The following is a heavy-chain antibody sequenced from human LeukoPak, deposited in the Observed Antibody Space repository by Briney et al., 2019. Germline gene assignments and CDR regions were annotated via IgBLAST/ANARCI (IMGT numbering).Heavy chain of an antibody. CDR2: ISAYSGNT. Sequence: ASVKVSCKASGYTFTGYYMHWVRQAPGQGLEWMGWISAYSGNTNYAQKLQGRVTMTTDTSTSTAYMELRSLRSDDTAVYYCARGPYLTTVDYWGQGTLVTVSS. V-gene: IGHV1-18*04. CDR1: GYTFTGYY. CDR3: ARGPYLTTVDY. J-gene: IGHJ4*02. D-gene: IGHD4-17*01.